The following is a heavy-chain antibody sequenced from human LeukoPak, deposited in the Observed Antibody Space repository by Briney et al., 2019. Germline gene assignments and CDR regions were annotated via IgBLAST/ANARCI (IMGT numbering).Heavy chain of an antibody. CDR3: ARVSGYYRDY. CDR1: GFSFSTYT. V-gene: IGHV3-21*01. CDR2: ITSRRTSI. J-gene: IGHJ4*02. D-gene: IGHD2/OR15-2a*01. Sequence: GGSPRLSCAASGFSFSTYTMNWVRQARGKGLEWVSSITSRRTSIFYADSVKGRFTISRDDARNSLYLQMNSLRAEDTALYYCARVSGYYRDYWGQGTLVTVSS.